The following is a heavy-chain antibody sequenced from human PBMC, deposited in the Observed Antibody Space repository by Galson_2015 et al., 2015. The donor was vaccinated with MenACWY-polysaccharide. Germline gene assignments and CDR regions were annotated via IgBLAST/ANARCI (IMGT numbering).Heavy chain of an antibody. Sequence: ETLSLTCTVSGGSISSYYWSWIRPPPGTGLEWIGYIYYSGSTNYNPSLKSRVTISVDTSKNQFSLKLSSVTAADTAVYYCAGSLVVVAARDYYYYGIDVWGQGTTVTVSS. CDR1: GGSISSYY. J-gene: IGHJ6*02. V-gene: IGHV4-59*01. CDR3: AGSLVVVAARDYYYYGIDV. CDR2: IYYSGST. D-gene: IGHD2-15*01.